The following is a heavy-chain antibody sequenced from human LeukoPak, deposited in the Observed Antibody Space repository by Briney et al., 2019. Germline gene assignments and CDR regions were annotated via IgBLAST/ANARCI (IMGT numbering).Heavy chain of an antibody. CDR1: GFTVSSNY. V-gene: IGHV3-66*01. D-gene: IGHD6-19*01. CDR2: IYSGGST. CDR3: ARAEDSSGWYNNWFDP. J-gene: IGHJ5*02. Sequence: GGSLRLSCAASGFTVSSNYMSWVRQAPGKGLEWVSVIYSGGSTYYADSVKGRFTISRDNAKNSLYLQMNSLRAEDTAVYYCARAEDSSGWYNNWFDPWGQGTLVTVSS.